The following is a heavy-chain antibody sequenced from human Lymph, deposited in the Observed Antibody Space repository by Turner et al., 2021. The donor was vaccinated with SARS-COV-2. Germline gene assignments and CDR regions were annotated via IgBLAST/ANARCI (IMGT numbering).Heavy chain of an antibody. J-gene: IGHJ4*02. CDR1: GYCFTSYW. CDR3: ARREWGGSLGHIDY. V-gene: IGHV5-51*01. Sequence: QLLQSGAGVRKRGASLHCCCKCSGYCFTSYWIGWVRQMPGKGLEWMGIIYPGDSDTRYSPSFQGQVTISADKSISTAYLQWSSLKASDTAMYYCARREWGGSLGHIDYWGQGTLVTVSS. CDR2: IYPGDSDT. D-gene: IGHD3-3*01.